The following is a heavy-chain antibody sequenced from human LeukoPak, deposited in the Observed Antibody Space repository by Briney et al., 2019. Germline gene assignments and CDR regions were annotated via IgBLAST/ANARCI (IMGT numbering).Heavy chain of an antibody. Sequence: ASVKETCKACGYAFIGGNMHGVRQAPGQGLEWMGWINPNSGGTNYAQKFQGRVTMTRETSIGTAYMDQSRLSSDDTAVYYCARNLVVVTGDYYYYGIDSSGEGSTVTVSS. CDR2: INPNSGGT. J-gene: IGHJ6*01. CDR3: ARNLVVVTGDYYYYGIDS. V-gene: IGHV1-2*02. D-gene: IGHD2-2*01. CDR1: GYAFIGGN.